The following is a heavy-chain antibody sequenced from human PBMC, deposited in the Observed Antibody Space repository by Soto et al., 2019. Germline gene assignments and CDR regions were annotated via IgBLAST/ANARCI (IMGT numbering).Heavy chain of an antibody. CDR2: IYYSGST. Sequence: SETLSLTCTVSGGSISSSSYYWGWIRQPPGKGLEWIGSIYYSGSTYYNPSLKSRVTISVDTSKNQFSLKLSSVTAADTAVYYCARGSPYDFCFDPWGQGTLVTVSS. CDR1: GGSISSSSYY. D-gene: IGHD3-3*01. CDR3: ARGSPYDFCFDP. J-gene: IGHJ5*02. V-gene: IGHV4-39*07.